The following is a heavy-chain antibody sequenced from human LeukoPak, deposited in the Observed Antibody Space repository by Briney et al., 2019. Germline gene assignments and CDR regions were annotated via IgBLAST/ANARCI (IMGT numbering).Heavy chain of an antibody. Sequence: SQTLSLTCAISGDSVSSNSAAWNWIRQSPSRGLEWLGRTYYRSKWYNDYAVSVKSRITINPDTSKNQFSLQLNSVTPEDTAVYYCARGQYYGSGSYLSAFDIWGPGTMVTVSS. CDR3: ARGQYYGSGSYLSAFDI. V-gene: IGHV6-1*01. CDR1: GDSVSSNSAA. D-gene: IGHD3-10*01. J-gene: IGHJ3*02. CDR2: TYYRSKWYN.